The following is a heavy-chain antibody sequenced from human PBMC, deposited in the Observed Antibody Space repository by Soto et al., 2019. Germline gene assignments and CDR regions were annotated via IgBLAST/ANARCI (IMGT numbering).Heavy chain of an antibody. CDR1: NGSISSAIYY. CDR2: IYHSGST. J-gene: IGHJ5*02. D-gene: IGHD3-10*01. Sequence: QLQLQESGPGLVKPSETLSLTCTVSNGSISSAIYYWGWIRQPPGKGLEWIGSIYHSGSTYYNPSLQGRVPISVGTSKNQFSLKLSSVTAADTAVYFCAGRSSLASIQVYFGEISNYNWFDPWGQGTLVTVSS. V-gene: IGHV4-39*01. CDR3: AGRSSLASIQVYFGEISNYNWFDP.